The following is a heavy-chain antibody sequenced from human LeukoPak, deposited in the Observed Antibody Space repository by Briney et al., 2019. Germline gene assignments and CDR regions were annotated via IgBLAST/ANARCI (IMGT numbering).Heavy chain of an antibody. D-gene: IGHD3-3*01. CDR1: GFAFSTCA. Sequence: GGSLRLSCAASGFAFSTCAMSWVRQAPGKGVEWVSSMSGRGGSTYYADSVKGRFSISRDNSKNTVYLEMNSLRAEDTALYYCAKGGQNFDFWRFDYWGQGTLVPVSS. V-gene: IGHV3-23*01. CDR3: AKGGQNFDFWRFDY. J-gene: IGHJ4*02. CDR2: MSGRGGST.